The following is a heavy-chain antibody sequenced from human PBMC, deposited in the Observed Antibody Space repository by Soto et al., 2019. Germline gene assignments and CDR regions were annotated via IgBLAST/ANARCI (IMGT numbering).Heavy chain of an antibody. CDR1: GYIFATYW. CDR2: IDPGDSDI. V-gene: IGHV5-51*01. Sequence: GEPLKISCRTSGYIFATYWIGWVRQTPEKCLEWMGLIDPGDSDIRNNPSFQGQVTISSNNSITTAYLRWNSLKASDTSLYYCARFGSGRAEYWGQGSSVAVSS. D-gene: IGHD3-16*01. CDR3: ARFGSGRAEY. J-gene: IGHJ4*02.